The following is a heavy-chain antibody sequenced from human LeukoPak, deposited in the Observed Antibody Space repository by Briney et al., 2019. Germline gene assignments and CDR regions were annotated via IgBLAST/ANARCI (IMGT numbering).Heavy chain of an antibody. Sequence: SETLSLTCIVSDFSISSGYYWGWIRQPPGKGLEWIGSVYHSGSTYYNSSLKSRVTISVDTSKNQFSLKLSSVTAADTGVYYCARVIESGWSGYPYYFDYWGQGTLVTVSS. D-gene: IGHD5-12*01. CDR3: ARVIESGWSGYPYYFDY. CDR2: VYHSGST. J-gene: IGHJ4*02. CDR1: DFSISSGYY. V-gene: IGHV4-38-2*02.